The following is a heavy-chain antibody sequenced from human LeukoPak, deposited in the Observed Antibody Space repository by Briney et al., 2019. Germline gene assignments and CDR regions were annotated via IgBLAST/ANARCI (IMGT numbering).Heavy chain of an antibody. CDR3: ASFHYYDSSGYYSPFDY. CDR2: INPSGGST. CDR1: GYTFTSYY. Sequence: ASVKVSCKASGYTFTSYYMHWVRQAPGQGLEWMGIINPSGGSTSYAQKFQGRVTMTRDTSTSTAYMELSSLRSEDTAVYYCASFHYYDSSGYYSPFDYWGQGTLVTVSS. J-gene: IGHJ4*02. V-gene: IGHV1-46*01. D-gene: IGHD3-22*01.